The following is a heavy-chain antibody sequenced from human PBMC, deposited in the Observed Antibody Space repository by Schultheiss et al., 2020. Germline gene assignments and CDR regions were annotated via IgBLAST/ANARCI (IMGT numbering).Heavy chain of an antibody. J-gene: IGHJ4*02. Sequence: GGSLRLSCAASGFSFSDYNMNWIRQTPGKGLEWLSYISTSGSTMYYADSVKGRFTISRDNAKNSLYLQINSVKAEDRAVYYCARASYYYDSSGYHQTPFDYWGQGTLVTVSS. CDR1: GFSFSDYN. CDR3: ARASYYYDSSGYHQTPFDY. D-gene: IGHD3-22*01. V-gene: IGHV3-11*01. CDR2: ISTSGSTM.